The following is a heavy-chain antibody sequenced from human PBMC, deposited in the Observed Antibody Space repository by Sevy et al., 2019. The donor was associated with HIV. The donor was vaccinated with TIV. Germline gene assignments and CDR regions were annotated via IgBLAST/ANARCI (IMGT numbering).Heavy chain of an antibody. CDR1: GFTFSDYA. V-gene: IGHV3-23*01. D-gene: IGHD6-19*01. J-gene: IGHJ5*02. CDR3: AKSPSVAGFGTSLNWIDP. CDR2: ISGSDSTT. Sequence: GGSLRLSCAASGFTFSDYAMMWVRQAPGKGLEWVSLISGSDSTTFYADSVKGRFTISRDNSKNTLYLQMNSLRAEDTAVYYCAKSPSVAGFGTSLNWIDPWGQGTLVTVSS.